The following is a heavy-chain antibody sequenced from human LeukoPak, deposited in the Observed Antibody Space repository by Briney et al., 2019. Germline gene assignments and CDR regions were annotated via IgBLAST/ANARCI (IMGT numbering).Heavy chain of an antibody. CDR3: AKPITMIVVVTQPPDY. Sequence: GGCLRLSCAASGFTFSSYGMHWVRQAPGKGLEWVAFMRYDGSNKYYADSVKGRFTISRDNSKNTLYLQMNSLRAEDTAVYYCAKPITMIVVVTQPPDYWGQGTLVTVSS. J-gene: IGHJ4*02. V-gene: IGHV3-30*02. CDR2: MRYDGSNK. CDR1: GFTFSSYG. D-gene: IGHD3-22*01.